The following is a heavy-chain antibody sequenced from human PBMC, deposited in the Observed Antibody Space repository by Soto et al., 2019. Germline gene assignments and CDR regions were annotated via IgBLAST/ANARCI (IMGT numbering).Heavy chain of an antibody. V-gene: IGHV3-21*01. D-gene: IGHD3-10*02. J-gene: IGHJ3*02. CDR1: GFTFSSYS. CDR3: ARDIFLTMSDAFDI. CDR2: ISSSSSYI. Sequence: PGGSLRLSCAASGFTFSSYSMNWVRQAPGKGLEWVSSISSSSSYIYYADSVKGRFTISRDNAKNSLYLQMNSLRAEDTAVYYCARDIFLTMSDAFDIWGQGTMVTVSS.